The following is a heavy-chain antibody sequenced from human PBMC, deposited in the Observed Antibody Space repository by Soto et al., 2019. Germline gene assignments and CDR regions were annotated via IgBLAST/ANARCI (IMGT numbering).Heavy chain of an antibody. J-gene: IGHJ6*02. D-gene: IGHD3-10*01. CDR2: ISYDGSNK. V-gene: IGHV3-30-3*01. CDR1: GFTFSSYA. Sequence: QVQLVESGGGVVRPGRSLRLSCAGSGFTFSSYAMHWVRQAPGKGLEWVAVISYDGSNKYYADSVKGRFTISRDNSKNTLYLQINSQRAEDTAVYYCARDIQNYYGSGSYYYYYYGMDVWGQGTTVTVSS. CDR3: ARDIQNYYGSGSYYYYYYGMDV.